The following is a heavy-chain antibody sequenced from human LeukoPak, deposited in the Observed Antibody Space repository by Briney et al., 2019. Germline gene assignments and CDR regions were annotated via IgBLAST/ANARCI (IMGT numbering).Heavy chain of an antibody. D-gene: IGHD4-17*01. CDR2: IWYDGSNK. CDR1: GFTFSSYA. CDR3: ARDGATRTKKYYFDY. Sequence: PGGSLRLSCAASGFTFSSYAMSWVRQAPGKGLEWVAVIWYDGSNKYYADSVKGRFTISRDNSKNTLYLQMNSLRAEDTAVYYCARDGATRTKKYYFDYWGQGTLVTVSS. J-gene: IGHJ4*02. V-gene: IGHV3-33*08.